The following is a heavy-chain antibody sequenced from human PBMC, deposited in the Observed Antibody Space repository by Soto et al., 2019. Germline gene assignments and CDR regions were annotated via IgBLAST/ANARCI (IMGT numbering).Heavy chain of an antibody. CDR3: AKGIPYYYDSSGPRIDY. J-gene: IGHJ4*02. V-gene: IGHV3-30*18. Sequence: GGSLRLSCAASGFTFSSYGMHWVRQAPGKGLEWVAVISYDGSNKYYADSVKGRFTISRDNSKNTLYLQMNSLRAEDTAVYYCAKGIPYYYDSSGPRIDYWGQGTLVTVSS. D-gene: IGHD3-22*01. CDR1: GFTFSSYG. CDR2: ISYDGSNK.